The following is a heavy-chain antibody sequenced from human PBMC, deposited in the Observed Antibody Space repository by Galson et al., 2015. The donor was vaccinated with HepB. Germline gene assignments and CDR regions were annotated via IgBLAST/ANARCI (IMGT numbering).Heavy chain of an antibody. CDR3: ARDLAGTTDY. J-gene: IGHJ4*02. CDR1: GFTFSDSD. Sequence: SLRLSCAVSGFTFSDSDMHWVRQAPGKGLEWVAVMPYDGSNEYYADSVKGRLTISRDNSKNTLYLQMNSLRIEDTAVYYCARDLAGTTDYWGQGTLVTVSS. CDR2: MPYDGSNE. V-gene: IGHV3-30*03. D-gene: IGHD6-19*01.